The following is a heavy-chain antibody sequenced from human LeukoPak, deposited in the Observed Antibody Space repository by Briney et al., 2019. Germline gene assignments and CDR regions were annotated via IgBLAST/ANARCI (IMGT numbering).Heavy chain of an antibody. Sequence: GGALRLSCAASGFTFSNAWMSWVRQAPGKGLEWVANIKEDGSAKYYVDSVKGRFSISRDNAKNSLDLQMNSLRAEDTAVYYCARVRENDAFDIWGQGTTVIVSS. CDR3: ARVRENDAFDI. J-gene: IGHJ3*02. CDR2: IKEDGSAK. CDR1: GFTFSNAW. V-gene: IGHV3-7*04.